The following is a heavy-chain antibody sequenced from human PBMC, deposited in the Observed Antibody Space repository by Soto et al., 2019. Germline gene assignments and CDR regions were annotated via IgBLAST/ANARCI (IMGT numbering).Heavy chain of an antibody. CDR2: IYYSGST. V-gene: IGHV4-59*01. J-gene: IGHJ6*02. D-gene: IGHD2-8*01. CDR1: GGSISSYY. Sequence: NPSETLSLTCTVSGGSISSYYWSWIRQPPGKGLEWIGYIYYSGSTNYNPSLKSRVTISVDTSKNQFSLKLSSVTAADTAVYYCARAVGYCTNGVCYRPGDYYYGMDVWGQGTTVTVSS. CDR3: ARAVGYCTNGVCYRPGDYYYGMDV.